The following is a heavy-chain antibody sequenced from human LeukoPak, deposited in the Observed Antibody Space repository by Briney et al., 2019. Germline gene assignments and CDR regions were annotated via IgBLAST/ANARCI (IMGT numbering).Heavy chain of an antibody. D-gene: IGHD1-26*01. CDR3: ARRGSMGGSFVGAFDI. Sequence: PSETLSLTCTVSGGSISSYYWGWIRQPPGKGLEWIGNIYYSGSTYYNPSLKSRVTISGDTSKNQFSLKLTSVTAADTSVYYCARRGSMGGSFVGAFDIWGQGTMVTVSS. J-gene: IGHJ3*02. CDR2: IYYSGST. CDR1: GGSISSYY. V-gene: IGHV4-39*01.